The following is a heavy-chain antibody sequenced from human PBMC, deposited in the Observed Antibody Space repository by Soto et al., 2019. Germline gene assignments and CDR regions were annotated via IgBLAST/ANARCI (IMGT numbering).Heavy chain of an antibody. J-gene: IGHJ4*02. CDR1: GGSFSGYY. CDR2: INHSGST. V-gene: IGHV4-34*01. CDR3: ARAPPQLRPFDS. Sequence: SLTCAIHGGSFSGYYWNVIRQPPGKGREGIGEINHSGSTNYNPSLKSRGTISVDTSKNQFSLKLSSVTTADTALFYCARAPPQLRPFDSWGREPRFTVSS. D-gene: IGHD1-26*01.